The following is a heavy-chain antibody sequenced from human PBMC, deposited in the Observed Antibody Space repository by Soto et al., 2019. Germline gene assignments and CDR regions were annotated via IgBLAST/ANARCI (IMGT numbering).Heavy chain of an antibody. V-gene: IGHV5-51*01. D-gene: IGHD5-12*01. CDR2: IYPGDSDT. Sequence: PGESLKISCKGSGYSFTSYWIGWVRQMPGKGLEWMGIIYPGDSDTRYSPSFQGQVTISADKSISTAYLQWSSLKASDTAMYYCATSPAPSGYDPYYYYGMDVWGQGTTVTVSS. CDR3: ATSPAPSGYDPYYYYGMDV. J-gene: IGHJ6*02. CDR1: GYSFTSYW.